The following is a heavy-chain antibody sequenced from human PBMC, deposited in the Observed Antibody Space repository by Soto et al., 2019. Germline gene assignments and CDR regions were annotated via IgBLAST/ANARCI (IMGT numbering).Heavy chain of an antibody. D-gene: IGHD2-15*01. CDR2: VSIGGST. J-gene: IGHJ4*02. CDR3: AKRSGAGGHFEY. CDR1: GFTFSSYA. Sequence: PGGSLRLSCAASGFTFSSYAMGWVRQGPGKGLEWVAVVSIGGSTHYADSVRGRFTISRDNSKNTLSLQMNSLTAEDTAVYFCAKRSGAGGHFEYWGQGARVTVTS. V-gene: IGHV3-23*01.